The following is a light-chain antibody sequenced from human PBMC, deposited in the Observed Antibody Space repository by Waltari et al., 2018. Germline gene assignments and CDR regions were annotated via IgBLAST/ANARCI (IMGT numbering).Light chain of an antibody. CDR3: HVWDTRTDHVV. V-gene: IGLV3-21*03. Sequence: SYVLTQPPSVSVAPGKTARIPCGGNDIGTTSVHWYQQKPGQAPVLVVFDDSDRPSGIPERFSGSNSANTATLTISRVEAGDEADYYCHVWDTRTDHVVFGGGTKLTVL. CDR1: DIGTTS. CDR2: DDS. J-gene: IGLJ2*01.